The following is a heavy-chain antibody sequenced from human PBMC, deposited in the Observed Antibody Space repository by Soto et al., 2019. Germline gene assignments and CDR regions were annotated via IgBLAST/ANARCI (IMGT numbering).Heavy chain of an antibody. Sequence: GGSLRLSCAASGFTFSSYGMHWVRQAPGKGLEWVAVISYDGSNKYYADSVKGRFTIARDNSKNTLYLQMNSLRAEDTAVDYCAKETDSRGYYHGDDFDYWGQGTLVTVSS. J-gene: IGHJ4*02. D-gene: IGHD3-22*01. CDR1: GFTFSSYG. CDR2: ISYDGSNK. CDR3: AKETDSRGYYHGDDFDY. V-gene: IGHV3-30*18.